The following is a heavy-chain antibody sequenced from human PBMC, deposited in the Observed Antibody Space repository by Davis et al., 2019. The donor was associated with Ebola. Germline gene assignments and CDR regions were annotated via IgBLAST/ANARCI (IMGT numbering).Heavy chain of an antibody. CDR1: GYSISSGYY. V-gene: IGHV4-38-2*02. CDR3: ARGSGWKLFY. CDR2: IYHSGST. Sequence: PSETLSLTCTVSGYSISSGYYWGWIRQPPGKGLEWIGSIYHSGSTYYNPSLKSRVTISVDTSKNQFSLKLSSVTAADTAVYYCARGSGWKLFYWGQGTLVTVSS. J-gene: IGHJ4*02. D-gene: IGHD1-26*01.